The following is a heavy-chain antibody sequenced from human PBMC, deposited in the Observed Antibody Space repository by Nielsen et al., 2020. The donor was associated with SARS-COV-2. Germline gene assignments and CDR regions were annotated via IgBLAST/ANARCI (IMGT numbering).Heavy chain of an antibody. Sequence: GGSLRLSCAASGFTFSSYWMHWVRQAPGKGLVWVSRINSDGSSTSYADSVKGRFTISRDNAKNTLYLQMNSLRAEDTAVYYCARPGIAVAGQIRYWGQGTLVTVSS. CDR2: INSDGSST. J-gene: IGHJ4*02. CDR3: ARPGIAVAGQIRY. D-gene: IGHD6-19*01. V-gene: IGHV3-74*01. CDR1: GFTFSSYW.